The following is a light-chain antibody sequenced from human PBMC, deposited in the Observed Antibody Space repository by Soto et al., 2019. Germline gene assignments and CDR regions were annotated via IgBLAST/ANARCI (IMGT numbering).Light chain of an antibody. CDR1: QYVPNNY. CDR3: QQYGSSPRT. J-gene: IGKJ1*01. CDR2: GAS. Sequence: EIVLTQSPATLSLSPGGRATLSCGASQYVPNNYLAWYQQRPGQAPRLLIYGASSRATGIPDRFSGSGSGTDFTLTISRLEPEDFAVYYCQQYGSSPRTFGQGTKLDIK. V-gene: IGKV3-20*01.